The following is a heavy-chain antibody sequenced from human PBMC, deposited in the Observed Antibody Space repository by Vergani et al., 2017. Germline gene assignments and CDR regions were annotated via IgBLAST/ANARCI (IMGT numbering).Heavy chain of an antibody. V-gene: IGHV3-23*01. CDR2: ISSSDSRT. Sequence: EVRLLESGGGLVQAGGSLRLSCAASEFTFSTYWMSWVRQAPGKGLEWVSSISSSDSRTYYADSVRGRVTISRDNSKNTVYLQMDDLRAEDTAVYYCAKDLSVVEAADDFRGQGTLVTVSS. J-gene: IGHJ4*02. CDR3: AKDLSVVEAADDF. D-gene: IGHD6-13*01. CDR1: EFTFSTYW.